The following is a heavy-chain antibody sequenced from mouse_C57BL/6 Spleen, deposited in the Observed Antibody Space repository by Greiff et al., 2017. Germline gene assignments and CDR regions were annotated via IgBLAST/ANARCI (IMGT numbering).Heavy chain of an antibody. CDR3: ARGSSFDY. CDR1: GYTFTSYW. J-gene: IGHJ2*01. CDR2: IHPNSGST. D-gene: IGHD1-3*01. V-gene: IGHV1-64*01. Sequence: LVESGAELVKPGASVKLSCKASGYTFTSYWMHWVKQRPGQGLEWIGMIHPNSGSTNYNEKFKSKATLTVDKSSSTAYMQLSSLTSEDSAVYYCARGSSFDYWGQGTTLTVSS.